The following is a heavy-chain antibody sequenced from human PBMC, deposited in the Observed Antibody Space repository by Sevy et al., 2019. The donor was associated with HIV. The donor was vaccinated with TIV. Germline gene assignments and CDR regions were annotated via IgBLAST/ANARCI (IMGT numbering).Heavy chain of an antibody. CDR1: GFSVSSNY. CDR2: IHSGGRI. J-gene: IGHJ3*02. D-gene: IGHD3-22*01. Sequence: GGSLRLSCAASGFSVSSNYMSWVRQAPGKGPEWVSVIHSGGRISYADSVQGRFTISRDNSKNTLYLQMNSLRAEDTAVYYCAREDYYYDSSGYYADAFDIWGQGTMVTVSS. V-gene: IGHV3-53*01. CDR3: AREDYYYDSSGYYADAFDI.